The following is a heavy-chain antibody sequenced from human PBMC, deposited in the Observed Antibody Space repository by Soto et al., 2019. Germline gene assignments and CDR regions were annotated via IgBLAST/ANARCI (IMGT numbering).Heavy chain of an antibody. CDR3: AKDMDEQLIRGWFDP. J-gene: IGHJ5*02. V-gene: IGHV3-30*18. Sequence: QVQLVESGGGVVQPGRSLRLSCIASGFTLSSYGMHWVRQAPGKGLEWVAVILYDGSNKYYADSVKGRFTISRDTSKNTVYLQMSSLTAEDSAVYYCAKDMDEQLIRGWFDPWGQGTLVTVSS. CDR1: GFTLSSYG. D-gene: IGHD2-2*03. CDR2: ILYDGSNK.